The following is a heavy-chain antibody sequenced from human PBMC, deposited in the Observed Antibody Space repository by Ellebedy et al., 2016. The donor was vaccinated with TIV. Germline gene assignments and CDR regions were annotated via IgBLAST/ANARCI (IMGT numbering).Heavy chain of an antibody. CDR2: IYPGDSDT. V-gene: IGHV5-51*01. CDR1: GYSFTSYW. D-gene: IGHD1-26*01. Sequence: ASVKVSCKGSGYSFTSYWIGWVRQMPGKGLEWMGIIYPGDSDTRYSPSFQGQVTISADKSISTAYLQWSSLKASDTAMYYCARMELLPSDAFDIWGQGTMVTVSS. J-gene: IGHJ3*02. CDR3: ARMELLPSDAFDI.